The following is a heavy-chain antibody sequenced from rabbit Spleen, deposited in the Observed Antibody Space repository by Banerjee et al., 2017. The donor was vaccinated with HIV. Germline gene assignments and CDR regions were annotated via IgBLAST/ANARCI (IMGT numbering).Heavy chain of an antibody. Sequence: QSLEESGGDLVKPGASLTLTCTASRFSFSSSYYVCWVRQALGKGLELIACVDSSSGTAAYATWAKGRFTISKTSSTTVTLQMTSLTAADTATYFCARDTGSSFSSYGMDLWAQGPSSPS. CDR2: VDSSSGTA. J-gene: IGHJ6*01. CDR1: RFSFSSSYY. CDR3: ARDTGSSFSSYGMDL. V-gene: IGHV1S40*01. D-gene: IGHD8-1*01.